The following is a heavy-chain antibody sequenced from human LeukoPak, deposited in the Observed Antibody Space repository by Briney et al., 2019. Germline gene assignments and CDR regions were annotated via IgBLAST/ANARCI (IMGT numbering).Heavy chain of an antibody. CDR3: VRDKGVGRTERFDS. J-gene: IGHJ4*02. Sequence: PGRSMSLSSLVDGSRATSIYMAWVRQAAGNGLQWVSVILDNGITTYADCVRGGSSSSRDNPSTTVYLHMNSLSVDDTAVYYCVRDKGVGRTERFDSWGPGTLVTVSS. D-gene: IGHD1-26*01. CDR2: ILDNGIT. CDR1: GSRATSIY. V-gene: IGHV3-53*01.